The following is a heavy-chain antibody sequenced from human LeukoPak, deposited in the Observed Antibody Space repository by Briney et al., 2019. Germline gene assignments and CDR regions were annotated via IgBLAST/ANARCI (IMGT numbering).Heavy chain of an antibody. CDR1: GGTFSSYA. J-gene: IGHJ4*02. Sequence: SVKVSCKASGGTFSSYAISWVRQAPGQGLEWMGGIIPIFGTANYAQKFQGRVTMTRDTSISTAYMELSRLRSDDTAVYYCAREGIAARAGGLDYWGQGTLVTVSS. D-gene: IGHD6-6*01. V-gene: IGHV1-69*05. CDR2: IIPIFGTA. CDR3: AREGIAARAGGLDY.